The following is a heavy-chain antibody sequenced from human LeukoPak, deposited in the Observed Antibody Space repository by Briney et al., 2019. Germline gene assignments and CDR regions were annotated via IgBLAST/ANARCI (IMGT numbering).Heavy chain of an antibody. CDR2: INHSGST. CDR3: ARGFGYCSGGSCYSGMDV. J-gene: IGHJ6*04. Sequence: PSETLSLTCAVYGGSFSGCYWSWIRQPPGKGLEWIGEINHSGSTNYNPSLKSRVTISVDTSKNQFSLKLSSVTAADTAVYYCARGFGYCSGGSCYSGMDVWGKGTTVTVSS. D-gene: IGHD2-15*01. V-gene: IGHV4-34*01. CDR1: GGSFSGCY.